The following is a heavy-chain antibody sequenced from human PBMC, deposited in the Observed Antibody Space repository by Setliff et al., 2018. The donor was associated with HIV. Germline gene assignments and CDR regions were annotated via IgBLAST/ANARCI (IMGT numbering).Heavy chain of an antibody. Sequence: ASVKFSCKASGYTFSQYALHWVRQAPGQRLEWMGWINTGNENTRYSQKFQGRVSIIRDTSANTAYMELTNLRSDDSAIYYCARVSGGRPGNYYYAMDVWGQGTTVTVSS. J-gene: IGHJ6*02. V-gene: IGHV1-3*04. D-gene: IGHD1-26*01. CDR2: INTGNENT. CDR3: ARVSGGRPGNYYYAMDV. CDR1: GYTFSQYA.